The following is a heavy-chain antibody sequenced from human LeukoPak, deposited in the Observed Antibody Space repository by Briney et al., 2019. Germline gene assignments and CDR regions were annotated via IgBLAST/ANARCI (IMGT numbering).Heavy chain of an antibody. CDR2: ISYDGSDK. D-gene: IGHD5-12*01. V-gene: IGHV3-30*04. CDR3: ARARPSMWIDY. Sequence: GGSLRLSCAASGFTFSSYAMYWVRQAPGKGLEWVAVISYDGSDKFYADSVKGRFTISRDSSKNTLYLQMNSLRPEDTAVYYCARARPSMWIDYWGQGTLVTVSS. J-gene: IGHJ4*02. CDR1: GFTFSSYA.